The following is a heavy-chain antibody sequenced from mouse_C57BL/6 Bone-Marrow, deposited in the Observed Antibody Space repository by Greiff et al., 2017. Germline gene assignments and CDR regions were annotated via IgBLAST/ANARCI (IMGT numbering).Heavy chain of an antibody. Sequence: VQRVESGPGLVQPSQSLSITCTVSGFSLTSYGVHWVRQPPGKGLEWLGVIWSGGSTDYNAAFISRLSISKDNSKSQVFFKMNCLQADDTAIYYCASTVVATDWYFDVWGTGTTVTVSS. V-gene: IGHV2-4*01. D-gene: IGHD1-1*01. CDR2: IWSGGST. CDR3: ASTVVATDWYFDV. CDR1: GFSLTSYG. J-gene: IGHJ1*03.